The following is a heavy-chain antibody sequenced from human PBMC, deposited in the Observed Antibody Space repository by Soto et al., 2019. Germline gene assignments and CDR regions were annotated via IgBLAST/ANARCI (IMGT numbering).Heavy chain of an antibody. Sequence: GGSLRLSCVTSGFTFSSYAVSWVRQAPGKGLEWVSGISGSADTTYYADSVKGRFTISRDNSKNTLYLQMNSLRAEDTAVYYCAKDREDYGDYVLDFDYWGQGTLVTVSS. CDR2: ISGSADTT. CDR1: GFTFSSYA. D-gene: IGHD4-17*01. CDR3: AKDREDYGDYVLDFDY. J-gene: IGHJ4*02. V-gene: IGHV3-23*01.